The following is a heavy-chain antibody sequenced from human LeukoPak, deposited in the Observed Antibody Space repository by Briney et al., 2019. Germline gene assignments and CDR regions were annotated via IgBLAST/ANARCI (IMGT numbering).Heavy chain of an antibody. CDR1: GGSISSYY. J-gene: IGHJ4*02. Sequence: SETLSLTCTVSGGSISSYYWSWIRQPPGKGLEWIGYIYYSGSTNYNPSLKSRVTISVDTSKNQFSLKLSSVTAADTAVYYCARWDSSGYCDYWGQGTLVTVSS. V-gene: IGHV4-59*01. D-gene: IGHD3-22*01. CDR2: IYYSGST. CDR3: ARWDSSGYCDY.